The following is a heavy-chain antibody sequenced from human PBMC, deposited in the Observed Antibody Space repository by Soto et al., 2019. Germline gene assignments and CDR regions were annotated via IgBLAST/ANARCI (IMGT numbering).Heavy chain of an antibody. CDR3: AKDKAGS. CDR2: ISYDGSNK. Sequence: QVQLVESGGGVVQPGRSLRLSCAASGFTVSSYGMHWVRQAPGKGLEWVAVISYDGSNKYYADSVKGQFTISRDNSKNTLYLQMNSLRAEDTAVYYCAKDKAGSWGQGTLVTVSS. CDR1: GFTVSSYG. D-gene: IGHD6-13*01. J-gene: IGHJ5*02. V-gene: IGHV3-30*18.